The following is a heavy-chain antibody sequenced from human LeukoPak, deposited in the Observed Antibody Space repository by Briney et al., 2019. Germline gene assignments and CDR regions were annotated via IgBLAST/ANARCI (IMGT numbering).Heavy chain of an antibody. D-gene: IGHD3-22*01. J-gene: IGHJ5*02. CDR2: IYHSGST. Sequence: PSETLSLTCAVSGGSISGSNWWSWVRQPPGKGLEWIGEIYHSGSTNYNPSLKSRVTISVDKSNNQFSLKLSSVTAADTAVYYCARRSSANWFDPWGQGTLVTVSS. CDR1: GGSISGSNW. CDR3: ARRSSANWFDP. V-gene: IGHV4-4*02.